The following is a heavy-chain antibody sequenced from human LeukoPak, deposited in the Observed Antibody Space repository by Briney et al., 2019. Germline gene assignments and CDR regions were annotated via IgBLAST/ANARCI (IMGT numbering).Heavy chain of an antibody. D-gene: IGHD3-10*01. CDR3: ARGLDSVRGVIRY. J-gene: IGHJ4*02. CDR1: GGSIGSNDCY. Sequence: PSETLSLTCAVSGGSIGSNDCYWSWIRQPPGKGLEPIGYIYYSGTTYYNPSLKSRVTISVDTSKNQFSLKLSSVTAADTAVYYCARGLDSVRGVIRYWGQGTLVTVSS. CDR2: IYYSGTT. V-gene: IGHV4-30-4*01.